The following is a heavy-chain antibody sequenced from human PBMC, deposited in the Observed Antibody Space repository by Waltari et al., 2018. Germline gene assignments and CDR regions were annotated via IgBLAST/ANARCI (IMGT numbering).Heavy chain of an antibody. CDR1: GGSISSYY. Sequence: QVQLQESGPGLVKPSETLSLTCTVSGGSISSYYWNWIRQPPGKGLEWIGYIYYSGRTNYNPSRKSRVTISLDTSKNQFSLKLSSVTAADTAVYFCARSYSTAPFDYWGQGTLVTVSS. D-gene: IGHD1-26*01. CDR2: IYYSGRT. J-gene: IGHJ4*02. CDR3: ARSYSTAPFDY. V-gene: IGHV4-59*08.